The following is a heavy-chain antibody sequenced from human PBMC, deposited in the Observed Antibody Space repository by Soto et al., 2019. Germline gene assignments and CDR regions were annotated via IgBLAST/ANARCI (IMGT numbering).Heavy chain of an antibody. J-gene: IGHJ6*02. D-gene: IGHD2-21*01. Sequence: QVQLQESGPGLVKPSQTLSLTCTVSGGSISSGGYYWYWIRQHPGKGLEWIGYIYYSGTTYYNPSLKSRVTISVDTSKNQFSLKLSSVTAADTAVYYCAASCVACGGFNYYGMDVWGQGTTVTASS. CDR3: AASCVACGGFNYYGMDV. V-gene: IGHV4-31*03. CDR1: GGSISSGGYY. CDR2: IYYSGTT.